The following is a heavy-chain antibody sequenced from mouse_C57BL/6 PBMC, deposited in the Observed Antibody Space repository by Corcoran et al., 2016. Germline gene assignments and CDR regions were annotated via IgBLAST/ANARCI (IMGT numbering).Heavy chain of an antibody. CDR3: ARELNY. D-gene: IGHD4-1*01. CDR2: INPNNGGT. J-gene: IGHJ2*01. Sequence: EVQLQQSGPELVKPGASVKISCKASGYTFTDYYMNWVKQSHGKSLEWIGDINPNNGGTSYNQKFKGKATLTVDKSSSTAYMELRSLTSEDSAVYYCARELNYWDQGTTLTVSS. V-gene: IGHV1-26*01. CDR1: GYTFTDYY.